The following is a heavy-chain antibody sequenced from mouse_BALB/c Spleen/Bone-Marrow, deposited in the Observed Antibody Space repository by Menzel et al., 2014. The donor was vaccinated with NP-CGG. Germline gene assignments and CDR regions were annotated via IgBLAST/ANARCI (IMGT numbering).Heavy chain of an antibody. V-gene: IGHV1-7*01. CDR2: INPSTGYT. CDR1: GYTFISYW. Sequence: QVQLQQSGAELAKPGAPVKMSCKASGYTFISYWMHWVKQRPGQGLEWIGYINPSTGYTEYNQKFKDKATLTADKSSSTAYMQLSSLTSGDSAVYYCARYGNYGDYFDYWGQGTTLTVSS. J-gene: IGHJ2*01. D-gene: IGHD2-1*01. CDR3: ARYGNYGDYFDY.